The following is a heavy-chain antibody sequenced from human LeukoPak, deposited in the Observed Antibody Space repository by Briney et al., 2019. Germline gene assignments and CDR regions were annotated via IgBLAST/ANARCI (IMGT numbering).Heavy chain of an antibody. CDR2: ISGSGGST. CDR1: GFTFSSYA. V-gene: IGHV3-23*01. CDR3: AKRVNYYDSSGYSDY. J-gene: IGHJ4*02. D-gene: IGHD3-22*01. Sequence: GGSLRLSCAASGFTFSSYAMSWVRQAPGKGLEWVSAISGSGGSTYYADSVKGRFTISRDNSKNTLYLQMNSLRAEDTAVYYCAKRVNYYDSSGYSDYWGQGTLATVSS.